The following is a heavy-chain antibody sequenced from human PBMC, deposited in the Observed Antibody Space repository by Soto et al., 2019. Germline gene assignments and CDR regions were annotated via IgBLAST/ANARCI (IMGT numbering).Heavy chain of an antibody. Sequence: SESLSLTCTVCGSCISSDYWSWIRHHPGKGLEWIGCIYYRGRTNYNPCLKSRVTILVDTSKNHVSLQVSSVPAADTAVYYWARAYYYDSSGYYSVFDIWGEGTMVTFSS. V-gene: IGHV4-59*01. J-gene: IGHJ3*02. CDR3: ARAYYYDSSGYYSVFDI. CDR1: GSCISSDY. D-gene: IGHD3-22*01. CDR2: IYYRGRT.